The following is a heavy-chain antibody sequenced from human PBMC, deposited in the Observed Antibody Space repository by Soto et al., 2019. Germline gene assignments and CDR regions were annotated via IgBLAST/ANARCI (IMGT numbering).Heavy chain of an antibody. J-gene: IGHJ6*02. V-gene: IGHV5-51*01. D-gene: IGHD6-19*01. CDR1: GYSFTSYW. CDR2: IYPGDSGT. Sequence: GESLKISCKGSGYSFTSYWIGWVRQMPGKGLEWMGIIYPGDSGTRYSPSFQGQVTISADKSISTAYLQWSSLKASDTAMYYCARGLAVAGRIPYYGMDVWGQGTTVTVSS. CDR3: ARGLAVAGRIPYYGMDV.